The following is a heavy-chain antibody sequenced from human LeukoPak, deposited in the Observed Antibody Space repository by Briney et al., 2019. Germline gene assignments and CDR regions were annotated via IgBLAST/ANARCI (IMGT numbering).Heavy chain of an antibody. CDR1: GFTFSTYA. CDR3: ARDLAWGAFDY. CDR2: ISGGSGGST. J-gene: IGHJ4*02. D-gene: IGHD7-27*01. V-gene: IGHV3-23*01. Sequence: PGGSLRLSCAASGFTFSTYAMSWVRQAPGKGLEWVSSISGGSGGSTYYADSVKGRFTISRDSSKNTLYLQMNSLRVEDTAVYYCARDLAWGAFDYWGQGTLVTVSS.